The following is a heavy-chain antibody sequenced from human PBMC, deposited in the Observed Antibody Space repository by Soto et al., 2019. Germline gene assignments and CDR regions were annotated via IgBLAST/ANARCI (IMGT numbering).Heavy chain of an antibody. Sequence: GGSLRLSCAASGFTFSNAWMSWVRQAPGKGLEWVGRIKSKTDGGTTDYAAPVKGRFTISRDDSKNTLYLQMNSLKTEDTAVYYCTTEGYCSSTSSYKRFDYWGQGNLVTVSP. CDR2: IKSKTDGGTT. CDR1: GFTFSNAW. J-gene: IGHJ4*02. CDR3: TTEGYCSSTSSYKRFDY. D-gene: IGHD2-2*01. V-gene: IGHV3-15*01.